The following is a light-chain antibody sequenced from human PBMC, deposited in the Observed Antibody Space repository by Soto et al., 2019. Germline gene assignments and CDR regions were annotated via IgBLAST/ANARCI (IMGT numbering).Light chain of an antibody. CDR1: QSVSSSY. V-gene: IGKV3-20*01. J-gene: IGKJ1*01. Sequence: EIVLTQSPGTLSLSPGERATLSCRASQSVSSSYLAWYQQKPGQAPRLLIYGASSRATGIPDRFSGSGSGTDFTLTTSRLEPEDFAVYYCQQYGSSSWTFGQGPKVAIK. CDR2: GAS. CDR3: QQYGSSSWT.